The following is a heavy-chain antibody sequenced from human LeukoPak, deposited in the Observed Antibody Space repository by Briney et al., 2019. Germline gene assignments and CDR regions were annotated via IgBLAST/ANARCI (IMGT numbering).Heavy chain of an antibody. V-gene: IGHV1-18*01. J-gene: IGHJ6*03. Sequence: ASVKVSCKASGYTFPSYGISWVRQAPGQGLEWMGWISAYNGNTNYAQKLQGRVTMTTDTSTSTAYMELRSLRSDDTAVYYCARAPDTAMGPYYYYYMDVWGKGTTVTVSS. D-gene: IGHD5-18*01. CDR3: ARAPDTAMGPYYYYYMDV. CDR2: ISAYNGNT. CDR1: GYTFPSYG.